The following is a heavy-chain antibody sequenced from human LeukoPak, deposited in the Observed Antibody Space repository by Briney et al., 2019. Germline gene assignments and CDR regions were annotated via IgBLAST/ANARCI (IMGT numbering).Heavy chain of an antibody. J-gene: IGHJ3*02. V-gene: IGHV4-59*01. D-gene: IGHD2-2*01. Sequence: SETLSLTCTVYGGSISSYYWSWIRQPPGKGLEWIGYIYYTGSTDFNPSLTSRVAISVDTSKNQFSLKLSSVTAADSAVYYCARENKYAFDIWGQGTMVTVSS. CDR3: ARENKYAFDI. CDR1: GGSISSYY. CDR2: IYYTGST.